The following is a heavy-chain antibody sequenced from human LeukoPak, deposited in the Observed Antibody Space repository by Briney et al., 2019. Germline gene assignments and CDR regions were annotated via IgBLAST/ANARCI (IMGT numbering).Heavy chain of an antibody. V-gene: IGHV3-48*01. CDR2: ISSSSNKV. CDR3: ARNFYCGGDCAISYFDY. J-gene: IGHJ4*02. Sequence: GGSLRLSCAASGFAISDYSMNWVRQVPGKGLEWVSYISSSSNKVYYAVSVKGRFTISRDSAKNSLFLQMNSLRADDTAVYYCARNFYCGGDCAISYFDYWGQGTLVTVSS. D-gene: IGHD2-21*02. CDR1: GFAISDYS.